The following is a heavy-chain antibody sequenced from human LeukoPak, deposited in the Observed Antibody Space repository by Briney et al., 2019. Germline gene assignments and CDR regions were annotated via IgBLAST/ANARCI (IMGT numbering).Heavy chain of an antibody. V-gene: IGHV4-39*07. CDR3: ARDMTSHRFDP. Sequence: SETLSLTCSVSGDSISSSGYYWDWIRQPPGKGLEWIGSIHHSGNTNYNPSLKSRLKISVDTSKNQFSLQLSSVTAADTAVYYCARDMTSHRFDPWGQGTLVTVSS. CDR2: IHHSGNT. D-gene: IGHD3-16*01. CDR1: GDSISSSGYY. J-gene: IGHJ5*02.